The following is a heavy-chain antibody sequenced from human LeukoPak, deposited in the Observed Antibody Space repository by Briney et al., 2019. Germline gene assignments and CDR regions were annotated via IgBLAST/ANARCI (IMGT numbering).Heavy chain of an antibody. J-gene: IGHJ4*02. CDR3: ARDGRFDY. V-gene: IGHV3-53*01. CDR2: IYSGGRT. Sequence: GGSLRLSCAASGFTVSTNYMSWVRQAPGKGLEWVSVIYSGGRTNYTDSVKGRFTISRDNTKNTLYLQMNSLRAEDTAVYYCARDGRFDYWGQGTLVTVSS. CDR1: GFTVSTNY. D-gene: IGHD1-26*01.